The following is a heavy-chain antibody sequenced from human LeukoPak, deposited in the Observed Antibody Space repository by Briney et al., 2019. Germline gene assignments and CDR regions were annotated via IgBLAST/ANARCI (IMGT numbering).Heavy chain of an antibody. D-gene: IGHD2-15*01. CDR2: IYYSGST. Sequence: SETLSLTCTVSGGSISSSSNYWGWIRQPPGKGREWIGCIYYSGSTYSNPSLNSRTTTSVNTTNNQFSLKLSSVTAADPAEYCCARGPGFVVAVTKEVGYWGQGTLVTVSS. J-gene: IGHJ4*02. V-gene: IGHV4-39*07. CDR1: GGSISSSSNY. CDR3: ARGPGFVVAVTKEVGY.